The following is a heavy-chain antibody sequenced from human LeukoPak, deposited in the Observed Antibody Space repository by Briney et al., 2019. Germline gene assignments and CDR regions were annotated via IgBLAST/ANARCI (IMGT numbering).Heavy chain of an antibody. CDR3: ARDPGVVITSYYYYYGMDV. J-gene: IGHJ6*02. D-gene: IGHD3-22*01. CDR1: GGSISSYY. CDR2: IYYSGST. V-gene: IGHV4-59*12. Sequence: SETLSLTCTVSGGSISSYYWSWIRQPPGKGLEWIGYIYYSGSTNYNPSLKSRVTISVDTSKNQFSLQLNSVTPEDTAVYYCARDPGVVITSYYYYYGMDVWGQGTTVTVSS.